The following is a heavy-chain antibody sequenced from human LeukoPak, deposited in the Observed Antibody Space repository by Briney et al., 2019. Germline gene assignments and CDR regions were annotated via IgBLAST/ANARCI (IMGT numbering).Heavy chain of an antibody. Sequence: PGGSLRLSCSASGFPFSSYAMHWVRQAPGKGLEYVSAISDSGGSTYYADSVKGRFTISRDNSKNTLYLQMNSLRAEDTAVYYCAKGITPVRGAVVGTDYWGQGTLVTVSS. CDR2: ISDSGGST. CDR3: AKGITPVRGAVVGTDY. V-gene: IGHV3-64*04. J-gene: IGHJ4*02. CDR1: GFPFSSYA. D-gene: IGHD3-10*01.